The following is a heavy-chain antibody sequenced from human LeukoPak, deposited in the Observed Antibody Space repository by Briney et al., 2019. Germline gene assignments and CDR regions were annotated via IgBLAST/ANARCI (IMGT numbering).Heavy chain of an antibody. CDR3: AKDSDDGSIVVVVTYFDH. V-gene: IGHV3-7*03. Sequence: GGSLRLSCAASGFTFSSYWMSWVRQAPGKGLEWVANIKQDGSEKYYVDSVKGRFTISRDNAKNSLYLQMNSLRAEDTAVYYCAKDSDDGSIVVVVTYFDHWGQGTLVTVSS. CDR2: IKQDGSEK. D-gene: IGHD2-15*01. J-gene: IGHJ4*02. CDR1: GFTFSSYW.